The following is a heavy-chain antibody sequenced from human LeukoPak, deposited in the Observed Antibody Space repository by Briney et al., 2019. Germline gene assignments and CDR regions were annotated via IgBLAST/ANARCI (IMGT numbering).Heavy chain of an antibody. V-gene: IGHV4-59*01. CDR1: GGSISSYY. Sequence: PSETLSLTCTVSGGSISSYYWSWIRQPPGKGLEWIGYIYYSGSTNYNPSLKSRVTISVDTSKNQFSLRLSSVTAADTAVYYWAGSLRSKVPAAMVIGYWGQGSLVTVSS. J-gene: IGHJ4*02. CDR2: IYYSGST. D-gene: IGHD2-2*01. CDR3: AGSLRSKVPAAMVIGY.